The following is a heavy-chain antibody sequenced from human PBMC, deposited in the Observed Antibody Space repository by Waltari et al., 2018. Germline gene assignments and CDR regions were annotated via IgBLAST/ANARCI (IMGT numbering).Heavy chain of an antibody. Sequence: EVQLVESGGGLVQPGGSLSLSCAASGFTFSRFAMRWVRQAPGEGVGWGAAIRGSGGRTYYAASVKGLFTISIDNSKNTLCLQMNSLRVEDTAVYYCAKEPDYGDYWGQGTLVTVSS. V-gene: IGHV3-23*04. J-gene: IGHJ4*02. CDR1: GFTFSRFA. CDR3: AKEPDYGDY. CDR2: IRGSGGRT.